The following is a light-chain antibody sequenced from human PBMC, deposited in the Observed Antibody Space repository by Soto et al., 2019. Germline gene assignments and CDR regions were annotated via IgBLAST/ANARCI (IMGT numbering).Light chain of an antibody. Sequence: EVMLTQSPATLSLSPGERATLSCRASQSVSRFLAWYQHKPGQAPRLLISEASNRATGIPARFSGSGSGTEFTLTISSLEPEDFAVYFCQHRAGWPPALTFGGGTKVAIK. CDR2: EAS. J-gene: IGKJ4*01. V-gene: IGKV3-11*01. CDR3: QHRAGWPPALT. CDR1: QSVSRF.